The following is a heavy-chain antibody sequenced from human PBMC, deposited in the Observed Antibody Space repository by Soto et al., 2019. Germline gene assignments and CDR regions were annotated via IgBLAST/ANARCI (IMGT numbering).Heavy chain of an antibody. Sequence: SETLSLTCAVSSGSISSSNWWSWVRQPPGKGLEWIGEIYHSGSTNYNPSLKSRVTISVDKSKNQFSLKLSSVTAADTAVYYCAVGSPIAVAGIDYWGQGTLVTVSS. CDR1: SGSISSSNW. V-gene: IGHV4-4*02. J-gene: IGHJ4*02. CDR2: IYHSGST. CDR3: AVGSPIAVAGIDY. D-gene: IGHD6-19*01.